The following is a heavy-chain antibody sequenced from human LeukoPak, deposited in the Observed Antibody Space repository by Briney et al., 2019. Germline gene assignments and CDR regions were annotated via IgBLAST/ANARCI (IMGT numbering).Heavy chain of an antibody. CDR1: GFTFSSYS. CDR2: ISSSSSYI. D-gene: IGHD6-19*01. Sequence: GGSLRLSCAASGFTFSSYSMNWVRQAPGKGLEWVSCISSSSSYIYYADSVKGRFTISRETATNSLYMQMNTLRAEDTAVYYCARDRPSSGWYGELDYWGQGTLVTVSS. J-gene: IGHJ4*02. V-gene: IGHV3-21*01. CDR3: ARDRPSSGWYGELDY.